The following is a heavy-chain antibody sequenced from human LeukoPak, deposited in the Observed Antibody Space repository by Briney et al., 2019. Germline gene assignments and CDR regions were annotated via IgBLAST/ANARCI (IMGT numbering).Heavy chain of an antibody. J-gene: IGHJ4*02. CDR2: IVPILGIA. V-gene: IGHV1-69*04. CDR1: GGTFSSYA. Sequence: ASVKVSCKASGGTFSSYAISWVRQAPGQGLEWTGRIVPILGIANYAQKFQGRVTMTTDTSTSTAYMELRSLRSDDTAVYYCARVSWFGEFTFDYWGQGTLVTVSS. CDR3: ARVSWFGEFTFDY. D-gene: IGHD3-10*01.